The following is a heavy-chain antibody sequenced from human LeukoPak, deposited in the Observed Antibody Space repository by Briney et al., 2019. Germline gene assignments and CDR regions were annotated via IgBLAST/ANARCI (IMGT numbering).Heavy chain of an antibody. J-gene: IGHJ4*02. CDR2: INPNSGGT. V-gene: IGHV1-2*02. D-gene: IGHD5-18*01. CDR1: GYTFTGYY. CDR3: ASLQDTAMVTLDY. Sequence: ASVKVSCKASGYTFTGYYMHWVRQAPGQGLEWMGWINPNSGGTNYAQKFQGRVTMTRDTSISTAYMELSRLRSDDTAVYYCASLQDTAMVTLDYWGQGTLVTVPS.